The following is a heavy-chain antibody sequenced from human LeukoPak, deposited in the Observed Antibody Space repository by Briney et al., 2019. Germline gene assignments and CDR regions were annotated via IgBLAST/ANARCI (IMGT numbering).Heavy chain of an antibody. D-gene: IGHD6-19*01. V-gene: IGHV3-30*02. CDR3: GKVSESSSGWSYFDY. CDR1: GFTFSSYC. Sequence: GGSLRLSCAASGFTFSSYCMHWVRQAPGKGLEWVAFIRNDGSNKYYADSVKGRFTISRDNSKNTLYLQMNSLRAEDTAVYYCGKVSESSSGWSYFDYWGQGTLVTVSS. J-gene: IGHJ4*02. CDR2: IRNDGSNK.